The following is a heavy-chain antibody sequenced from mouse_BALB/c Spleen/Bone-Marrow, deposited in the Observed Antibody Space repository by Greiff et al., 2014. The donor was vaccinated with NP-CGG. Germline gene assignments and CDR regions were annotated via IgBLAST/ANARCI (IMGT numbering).Heavy chain of an antibody. V-gene: IGHV3-2*02. Sequence: EVQLQQSGPGLVKPSQSLSLTCTVTGYSITSDYAWNWIRQFPGNKLEWMGFIRYSGGTSYNPSLKSRISITRDTSKNQFFLQLNSVTTEDTATYYCARKVVRSYFGYWGQGTTLTVSS. D-gene: IGHD1-1*01. CDR1: GYSITSDYA. CDR2: IRYSGGT. J-gene: IGHJ2*01. CDR3: ARKVVRSYFGY.